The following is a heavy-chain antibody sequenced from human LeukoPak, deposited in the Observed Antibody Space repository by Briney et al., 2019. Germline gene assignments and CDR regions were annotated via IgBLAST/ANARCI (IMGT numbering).Heavy chain of an antibody. CDR2: ISFDGSNE. J-gene: IGHJ6*02. Sequence: GGSLRLSCAASGFTFSSYGMHWVRQSPGRGLEWLSFISFDGSNEFYADSLKGRFTISRDNPKDTLYLQMNSLRAEDTALYYCAREEHDYVWGSYRYYYYYGIDVWGQGTTVTVSS. V-gene: IGHV3-30*03. CDR3: AREEHDYVWGSYRYYYYYGIDV. D-gene: IGHD3-16*02. CDR1: GFTFSSYG.